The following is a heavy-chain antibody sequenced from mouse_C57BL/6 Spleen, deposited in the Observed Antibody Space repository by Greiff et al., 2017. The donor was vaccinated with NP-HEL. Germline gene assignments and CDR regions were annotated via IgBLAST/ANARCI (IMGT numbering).Heavy chain of an antibody. CDR2: INPYNGDT. D-gene: IGHD1-1*01. CDR1: GYSFTGYF. J-gene: IGHJ3*01. CDR3: ARDGSSGFAY. V-gene: IGHV1-20*01. Sequence: EVQVVESGPELVKPGDSVKISCKASGYSFTGYFMNWVMQSHGKSLEWIGRINPYNGDTFYNQKFKGKATLTVDKSSSTAHMELRSLTSEDSAVYYCARDGSSGFAYWGQGTLVTVSA.